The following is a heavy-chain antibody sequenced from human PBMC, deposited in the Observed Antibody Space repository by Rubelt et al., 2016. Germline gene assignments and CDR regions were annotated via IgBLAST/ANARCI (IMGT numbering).Heavy chain of an antibody. D-gene: IGHD1-1*01. Sequence: QVQLQQWGAGLLKPSETLSLTCAVYGGSFSGYYWTWIRQPPGKGLEWIGEINHSGITNYNPSLQSRVAISVDTSNNQFSLKLSSVAAADTAVYFCVGGVGPARTGYWGQGTLVTVSS. J-gene: IGHJ4*02. CDR3: VGGVGPARTGY. CDR1: GGSFSGYY. V-gene: IGHV4-34*01. CDR2: INHSGIT.